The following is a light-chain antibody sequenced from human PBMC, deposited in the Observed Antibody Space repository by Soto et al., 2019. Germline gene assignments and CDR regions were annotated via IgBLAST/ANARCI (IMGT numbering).Light chain of an antibody. V-gene: IGLV3-21*02. J-gene: IGLJ1*01. CDR2: DNR. CDR1: NIGRKS. Sequence: ELTQPPSVSVAPGQTARITCGGNNIGRKSVHWYQQKPGQAPVLVVYDNRDRPSGIPERISGSNSGNTATLTISRVEAGDEADYYCQVWDRSSDRPFVFAAGTKVTVL. CDR3: QVWDRSSDRPFV.